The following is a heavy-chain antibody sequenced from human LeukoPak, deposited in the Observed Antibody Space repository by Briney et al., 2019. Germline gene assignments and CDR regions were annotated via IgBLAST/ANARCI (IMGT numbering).Heavy chain of an antibody. J-gene: IGHJ4*02. D-gene: IGHD3-3*01. CDR1: GGTFSSYA. V-gene: IGHV1-69*13. Sequence: GASVKVSCKASGGTFSSYAISWVRQAPGQGLEWMGGIIPIFGTANYAQKFQGRVTITPDESTSTAYMELSSLRSEDTAVYYCARERRFLEWLFFDYWGQGTLVTVSS. CDR3: ARERRFLEWLFFDY. CDR2: IIPIFGTA.